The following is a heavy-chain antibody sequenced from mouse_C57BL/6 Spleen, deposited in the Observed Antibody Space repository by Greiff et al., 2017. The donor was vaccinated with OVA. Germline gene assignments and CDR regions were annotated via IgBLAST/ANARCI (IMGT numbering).Heavy chain of an antibody. V-gene: IGHV1-50*01. Sequence: VQLQQPGAELVKPGASVKLSCKASGYTFTSYWMQWVKQRPGQGLEWIGEIDPSDSYTNYNQKFKGKATLTVDTSSSTAYMQLSSLTSEDSAVYYCARNPLPYSNSHYAMDYWGQGTSVTVSS. CDR2: IDPSDSYT. CDR3: ARNPLPYSNSHYAMDY. J-gene: IGHJ4*01. D-gene: IGHD2-5*01. CDR1: GYTFTSYW.